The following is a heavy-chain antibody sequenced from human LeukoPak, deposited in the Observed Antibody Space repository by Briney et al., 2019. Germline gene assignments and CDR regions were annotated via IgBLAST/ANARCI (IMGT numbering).Heavy chain of an antibody. CDR3: ARAGHCSGGSCYIYYYYMDV. CDR1: GYTFTSYD. Sequence: ASVKVSCKASGYTFTSYDINWVRQATGQGLEWMGWMNPNSGNTGYAQKFRGRVTITRNISISTAYMELSSLRSEDTAVYYCARAGHCSGGSCYIYYYYMDVWGKGTTVTVSS. V-gene: IGHV1-8*03. CDR2: MNPNSGNT. D-gene: IGHD2-15*01. J-gene: IGHJ6*03.